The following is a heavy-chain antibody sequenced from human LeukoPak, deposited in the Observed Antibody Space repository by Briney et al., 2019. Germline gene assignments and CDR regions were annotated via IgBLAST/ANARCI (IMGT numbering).Heavy chain of an antibody. J-gene: IGHJ6*03. CDR1: GGSISSGSYY. CDR2: IYTSGST. Sequence: SETLSLTCTVSGGSISSGSYYWSWIRQPAGKGLEWIGRIYTSGSTNYNPSLKSRVTISVDTSKNQFSLKLSSVTAADTAVYYCARVGWGVIEDYYMDVWGKGTTVTISS. D-gene: IGHD3-16*02. V-gene: IGHV4-61*02. CDR3: ARVGWGVIEDYYMDV.